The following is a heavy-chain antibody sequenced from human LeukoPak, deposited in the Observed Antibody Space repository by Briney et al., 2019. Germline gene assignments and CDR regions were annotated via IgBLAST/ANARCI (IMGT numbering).Heavy chain of an antibody. Sequence: GGSLRLSCAASGFTFSSYSMNWVRQAPGKGLEWVSSISSSSSYIYYADSVKGRFTISRDNAKNSLYLQMNSLRAEDTAVYYCARGFGSGLAVTTILDYWGQGTLVTVSS. D-gene: IGHD4-17*01. CDR1: GFTFSSYS. V-gene: IGHV3-21*01. CDR2: ISSSSSYI. CDR3: ARGFGSGLAVTTILDY. J-gene: IGHJ4*02.